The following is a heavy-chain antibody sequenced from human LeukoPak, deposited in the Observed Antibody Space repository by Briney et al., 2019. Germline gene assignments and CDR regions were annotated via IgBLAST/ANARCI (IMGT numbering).Heavy chain of an antibody. CDR2: INPNSGGT. CDR1: GYTFTGYY. J-gene: IGHJ4*01. D-gene: IGHD6-6*01. V-gene: IGHV1-2*02. Sequence: ASVKVSCKASGYTFTGYYMHWVRQAPGQGLEWMGWINPNSGGTNYAQKFQGRVTMTRDTSISTAYMELSRLRSDDTAVYYCATDPAARRSARGYYLDYYGDPTLLTVSS. CDR3: ATDPAARRSARGYYLDY.